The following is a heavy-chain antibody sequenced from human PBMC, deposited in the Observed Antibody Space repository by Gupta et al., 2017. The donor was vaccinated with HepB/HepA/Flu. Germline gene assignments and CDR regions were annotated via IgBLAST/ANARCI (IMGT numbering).Heavy chain of an antibody. CDR2: ISSRDENI. J-gene: IGHJ3*02. CDR3: VRDCSTISCSGWHAFDI. Sequence: EVHLVESGGGLIQAGGSLRLSCAASGFTFSTYSMNWVRQAPGKGLEWISYISSRDENIQYADSVKGRFTISRDNARNSLSLQMNSLRDEDTAIYYCVRDCSTISCSGWHAFDIWGQGTMVTVSS. CDR1: GFTFSTYS. V-gene: IGHV3-48*02. D-gene: IGHD2-2*01.